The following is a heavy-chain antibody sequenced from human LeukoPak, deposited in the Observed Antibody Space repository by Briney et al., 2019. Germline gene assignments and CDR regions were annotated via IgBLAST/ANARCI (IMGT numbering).Heavy chain of an antibody. CDR3: AKVIRWYCSSTSCYGFDY. V-gene: IGHV3-30*02. D-gene: IGHD2-2*01. CDR1: GFIFSSYG. J-gene: IGHJ4*02. Sequence: GGSLRPSCAASGFIFSSYGMHWVRQAPGKGLEWVAFIRYDGSNKYYADSVKGRFTISRDNSKNTLYLQMNSLRAEDTAVYYCAKVIRWYCSSTSCYGFDYWGQGTLVTVSS. CDR2: IRYDGSNK.